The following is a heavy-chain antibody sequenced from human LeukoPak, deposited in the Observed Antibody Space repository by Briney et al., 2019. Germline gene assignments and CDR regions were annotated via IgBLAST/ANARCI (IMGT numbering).Heavy chain of an antibody. J-gene: IGHJ3*02. Sequence: SVKVSCKASGGTFSSYTISWVRQAPGQGLEWMGRIIPILGIANYTQKFQGRVTITADKSTSTAYMELSSLRSEDTAVYYCARGYGGNSVPPNDAFDIWGQGTMVTVSS. CDR3: ARGYGGNSVPPNDAFDI. D-gene: IGHD4-23*01. CDR2: IIPILGIA. CDR1: GGTFSSYT. V-gene: IGHV1-69*02.